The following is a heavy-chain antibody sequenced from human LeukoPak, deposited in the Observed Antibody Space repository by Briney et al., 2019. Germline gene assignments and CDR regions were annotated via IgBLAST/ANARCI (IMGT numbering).Heavy chain of an antibody. CDR1: GGTFSSYA. V-gene: IGHV1-69*13. CDR2: IIPIFGTA. CDR3: ATDMVGYCGGVTCYSEAY. J-gene: IGHJ4*02. D-gene: IGHD2-21*01. Sequence: ASVKVSCKASGGTFSSYAISWVRQAPGQGLEWMGGIIPIFGTANYAQKFQGRVTITADESTSTAYMELSSLRSEDTAVYYCATDMVGYCGGVTCYSEAYWGQGSLVTVSS.